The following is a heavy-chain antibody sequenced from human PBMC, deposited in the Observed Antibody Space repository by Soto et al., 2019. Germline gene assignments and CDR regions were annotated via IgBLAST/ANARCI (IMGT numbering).Heavy chain of an antibody. V-gene: IGHV4-59*01. D-gene: IGHD4-4*01. CDR3: AREYSSFDY. Sequence: QVQLQESGPGLVKPSETLSLTCTVSGGSISPYYWHWIRQPPGKGLEWIGYIQDSGAIYYNPSLNSRPVLSMDMSKRQFALRLNPVTAADTAVYYCAREYSSFDYWGRGAPVNVSS. CDR1: GGSISPYY. J-gene: IGHJ4*02. CDR2: IQDSGAI.